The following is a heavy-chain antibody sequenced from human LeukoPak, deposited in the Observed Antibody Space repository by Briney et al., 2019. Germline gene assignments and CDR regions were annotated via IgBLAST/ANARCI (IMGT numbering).Heavy chain of an antibody. V-gene: IGHV5-51*01. D-gene: IGHD2-2*01. CDR1: GYSFTSYW. CDR2: IYPGDSDT. CDR3: ARVYCSSTDCYLFFDY. J-gene: IGHJ4*02. Sequence: KAGESLKISCKGSGYSFTSYWIGWVRQMPGKGLEWMGIIYPGDSDTRYSPSFQGQVTISADRSISTAYLQWSSLKASDTAMYYCARVYCSSTDCYLFFDYWGQGTLVTVSS.